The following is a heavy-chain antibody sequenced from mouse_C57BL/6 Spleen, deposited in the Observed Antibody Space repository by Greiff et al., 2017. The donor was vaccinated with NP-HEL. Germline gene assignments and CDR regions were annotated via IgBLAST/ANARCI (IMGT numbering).Heavy chain of an antibody. CDR2: FYPGSGSI. D-gene: IGHD1-1*01. Sequence: VQLQQSGAELVKPGASVKLSCKASGYTFTEYTIHWVKQRSGQGLEWIGWFYPGSGSIKYNEKFKDKATLTADKSSSTVYLELSRLTSEDSAVDFCARHALITTVVAPFWYFDVWGTGTTVTVSS. J-gene: IGHJ1*03. CDR1: GYTFTEYT. CDR3: ARHALITTVVAPFWYFDV. V-gene: IGHV1-62-2*01.